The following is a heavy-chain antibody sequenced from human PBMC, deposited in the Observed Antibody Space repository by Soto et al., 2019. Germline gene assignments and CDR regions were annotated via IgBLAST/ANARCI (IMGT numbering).Heavy chain of an antibody. D-gene: IGHD2-15*01. CDR3: ARAGAATLSDY. CDR2: IYYSGST. CDR1: CGSILKYY. V-gene: IGHV4-59*01. Sequence: SGTLSLTRTVSCGSILKYYLGWVRQPPGKGLEWIGYIYYSGSTNYNPSLKSRVTISVDTSKNQFSLKLSSVTAADTAVYYCARAGAATLSDYWGQGTLVTVSS. J-gene: IGHJ4*02.